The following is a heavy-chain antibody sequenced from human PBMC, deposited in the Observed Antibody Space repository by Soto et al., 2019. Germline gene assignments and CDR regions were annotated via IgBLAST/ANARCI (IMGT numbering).Heavy chain of an antibody. CDR2: INPSGGST. Sequence: ASVKVSCKASGYTFTSYYMHWVRQAPGQGLEWMGIINPSGGSTSYAQKFQGRVTMTRDTSTSTAYMELRSLRSDDTAVYYCARDGPPYCGGDCYSDYWGQGTLVTVSS. CDR1: GYTFTSYY. CDR3: ARDGPPYCGGDCYSDY. D-gene: IGHD2-21*02. V-gene: IGHV1-46*01. J-gene: IGHJ4*02.